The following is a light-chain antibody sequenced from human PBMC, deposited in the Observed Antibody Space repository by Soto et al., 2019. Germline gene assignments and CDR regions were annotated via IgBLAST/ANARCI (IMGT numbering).Light chain of an antibody. CDR3: QSYDSSLSGYVV. CDR2: GNS. V-gene: IGLV1-40*01. Sequence: QSVLTQPPSVSGAPGQRVTISCTGSSSNIGAGYDVHWYQQLPGTAPKLLIYGNSKRPSGVPDRFSGSKSGTSASLAITGLQAEDEADYYCQSYDSSLSGYVVFGGGTKLPVL. J-gene: IGLJ2*01. CDR1: SSNIGAGYD.